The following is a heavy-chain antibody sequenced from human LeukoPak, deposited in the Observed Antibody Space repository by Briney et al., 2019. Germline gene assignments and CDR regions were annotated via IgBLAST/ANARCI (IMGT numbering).Heavy chain of an antibody. CDR1: GFTFSSYS. CDR3: AGPEYSYGFNDAFDI. D-gene: IGHD5-18*01. CDR2: ISSSSSYI. V-gene: IGHV3-21*01. Sequence: PGGSLRLSCAASGFTFSSYSMNWVRQAPGKGLEWVSSISSSSSYIYYADSVKGRFTISRDNAKNSLYLQMNSLRAEDTAVYYCAGPEYSYGFNDAFDIWGQGTMVTVSS. J-gene: IGHJ3*02.